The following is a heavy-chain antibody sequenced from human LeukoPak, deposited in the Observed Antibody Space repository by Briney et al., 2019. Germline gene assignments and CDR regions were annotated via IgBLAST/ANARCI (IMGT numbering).Heavy chain of an antibody. CDR2: IIPIFGTA. V-gene: IGHV1-69*01. Sequence: PGGSLRLSCAASGFTFSSYAISWVRQAPGQGLEWMGGIIPIFGTANYAQKFQGRVTITADESTSTAYMALSSLRSEDTAVYYCATEGYVSQTLDYWGQGTLVTVSS. CDR3: ATEGYVSQTLDY. CDR1: GFTFSSYA. J-gene: IGHJ4*02. D-gene: IGHD3-16*01.